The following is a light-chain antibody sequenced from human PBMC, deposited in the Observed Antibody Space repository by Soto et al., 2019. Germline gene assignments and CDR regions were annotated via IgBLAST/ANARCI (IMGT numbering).Light chain of an antibody. J-gene: IGKJ1*01. Sequence: EIVLTQSPGTLSLSPGERATLSCRASQSVSSNYLAWYQQKPGQAPRPLIYGASSRATGIPDRFSGSGAGTDFTLTISRLESEDFAVYDCQQDGSSPWTFGQGTKVEIQ. CDR2: GAS. CDR1: QSVSSNY. CDR3: QQDGSSPWT. V-gene: IGKV3-20*01.